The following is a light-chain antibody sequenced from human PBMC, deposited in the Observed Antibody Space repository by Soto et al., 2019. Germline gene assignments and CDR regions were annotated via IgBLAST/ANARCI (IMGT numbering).Light chain of an antibody. V-gene: IGKV1-9*01. Sequence: EIQLTQSPSFLSASVGDRFTITCMASQGISSYLAWYQQKPGKAPKLLIYAAYSLQSGVTSRFSGSGSGTDFTLTISSLQPDDFATYYCQPYNSYSEAVGPGTQVDIK. CDR1: QGISSY. CDR2: AAY. J-gene: IGKJ3*01. CDR3: QPYNSYSEA.